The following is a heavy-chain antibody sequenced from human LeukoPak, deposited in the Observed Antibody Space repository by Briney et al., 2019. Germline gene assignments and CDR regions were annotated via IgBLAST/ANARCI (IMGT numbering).Heavy chain of an antibody. J-gene: IGHJ3*02. CDR2: IYPGDSDT. CDR3: ARQHSAYYAPGQDAFDI. D-gene: IGHD2-2*01. V-gene: IGHV5-51*01. Sequence: GESLKISCKGSGYSFTSYWIGWVRQMPGKGLEWMGIIYPGDSDTRYSPSFQGQVTISADKSISTAYLQWSSLKASDTAMYYCARQHSAYYAPGQDAFDIWGQGTMVTVSS. CDR1: GYSFTSYW.